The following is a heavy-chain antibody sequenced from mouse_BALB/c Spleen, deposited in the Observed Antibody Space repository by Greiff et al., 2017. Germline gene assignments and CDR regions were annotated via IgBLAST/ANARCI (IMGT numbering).Heavy chain of an antibody. Sequence: VQLKQSGPDLVKPSQSLSLTCTVTGYSITSGYSWHWIRQFPGNKLEWMGYIHYSGSTNYNPSLKSRIAITRDTSKNQFFLQLNSVTTEDTATYYCARAGYEYDGFAYWGQGTLGTVSA. V-gene: IGHV3-1*02. CDR1: GYSITSGYS. CDR2: IHYSGST. J-gene: IGHJ3*01. CDR3: ARAGYEYDGFAY. D-gene: IGHD2-4*01.